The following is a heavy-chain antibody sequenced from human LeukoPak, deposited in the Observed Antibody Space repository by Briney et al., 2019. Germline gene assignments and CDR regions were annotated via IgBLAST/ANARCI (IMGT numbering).Heavy chain of an antibody. V-gene: IGHV4-59*01. J-gene: IGHJ4*02. CDR2: IYYSGST. CDR1: GGSISSYY. Sequence: SETLPLTCTVSGGSISSYYWIWIRQPPGKGLEWIGYIYYSGSTNYNPSLKSRVTISVDTSKNQFSLKLSSVTAADTAVYYCARGGRASIAAAGTLSYWGQGNLVTVSS. CDR3: ARGGRASIAAAGTLSY. D-gene: IGHD6-13*01.